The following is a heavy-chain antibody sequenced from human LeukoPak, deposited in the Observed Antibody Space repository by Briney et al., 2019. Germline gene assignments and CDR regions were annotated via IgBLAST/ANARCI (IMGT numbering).Heavy chain of an antibody. CDR3: AKDGVYSGYELWDY. V-gene: IGHV3-64*04. Sequence: GGPLRLSCAASGFTFSSYAMHWVRQAPGKGLEYVSAISSNGGSTYYADSVKGRFTISRDNSKNTLYLQMNSLRAEDTAVYYCAKDGVYSGYELWDYWGQGTLVTVSS. J-gene: IGHJ4*02. CDR1: GFTFSSYA. D-gene: IGHD5-12*01. CDR2: ISSNGGST.